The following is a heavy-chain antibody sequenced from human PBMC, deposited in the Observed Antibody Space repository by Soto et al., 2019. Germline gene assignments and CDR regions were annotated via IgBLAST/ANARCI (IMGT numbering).Heavy chain of an antibody. D-gene: IGHD6-19*01. CDR3: ASGRITVVGSRAYYSMDV. CDR1: GGNPGNSA. V-gene: IGHV1-69*13. J-gene: IGHJ6*02. CDR2: IIPVFGIV. Sequence: SVKVSCKAYGGNPGNSAISWVRQAPGQGLEWVGGIIPVFGIVKYAQKFQGRVTITADESTNTAYMDLGSLRSEDSAVYYCASGRITVVGSRAYYSMDVWGQGTTVTVSS.